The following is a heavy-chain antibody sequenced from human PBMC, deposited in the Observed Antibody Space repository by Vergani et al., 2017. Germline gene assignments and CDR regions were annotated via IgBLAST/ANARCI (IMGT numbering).Heavy chain of an antibody. CDR1: DFSLTDSRRG. J-gene: IGHJ4*02. D-gene: IGHD4-11*01. V-gene: IGHV2-26*03. CDR3: AHRDIFDDNYEYFDY. Sequence: QLTLKESGPVLVKPTETLTLTCIISDFSLTDSRRGVIWIRQPPGQALQWLAHFLSDEKTYNSTLKGRLTISTDDSENQVVLTMTNMDPVDTATYYCAHRDIFDDNYEYFDYWGPGTLVTVSS. CDR2: FLSDEK.